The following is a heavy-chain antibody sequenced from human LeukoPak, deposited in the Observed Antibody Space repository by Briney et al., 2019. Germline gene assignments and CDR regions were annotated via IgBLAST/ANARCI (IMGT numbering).Heavy chain of an antibody. CDR2: ISYDGSNK. CDR3: ARDSPSGYGSGIAAAGDDY. D-gene: IGHD6-13*01. V-gene: IGHV3-30*03. CDR1: GFTFSSYG. J-gene: IGHJ4*02. Sequence: GGSLRLSCAASGFTFSSYGMHWVRQAPGKGLEWVAVISYDGSNKYYADSVKGRFTISRDNAKNSLYLQMNSLRAEDTAVYYCARDSPSGYGSGIAAAGDDYWGQGTLVTVSS.